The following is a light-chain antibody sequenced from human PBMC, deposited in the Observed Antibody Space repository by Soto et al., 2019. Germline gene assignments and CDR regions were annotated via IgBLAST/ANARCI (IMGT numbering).Light chain of an antibody. CDR2: KAS. CDR3: QQYNSYSKT. Sequence: DIQMTQSPSTLSGSVGDRVTITCRASQTISSWLAWYQQKPGKAPKXLVYKASTLKSGVPSRFSGSGSGTELTITISSLQPDDFETYYCQQYNSYSKTFGQGTKVDIK. V-gene: IGKV1-5*03. J-gene: IGKJ1*01. CDR1: QTISSW.